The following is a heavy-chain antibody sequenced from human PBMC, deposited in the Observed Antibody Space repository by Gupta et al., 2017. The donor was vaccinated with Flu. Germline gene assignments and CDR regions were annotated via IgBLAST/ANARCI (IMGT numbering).Heavy chain of an antibody. CDR1: GLYFSNYD. Sequence: EVQLVESGGSLAQPGGSLRVSCAGPGLYFSNYDLHWVRQAPGKGLAGISYSSSRSNVVYYADSVKGRFTISRDNARNSLYLQMNSLRADDTAIYYCARPKSPERDEIYYLDSGYEVSAFHIWGQGTMVTVSS. CDR3: ARPKSPERDEIYYLDSGYEVSAFHI. CDR2: SSSRSNVV. J-gene: IGHJ3*02. V-gene: IGHV3-48*01. D-gene: IGHD3-22*01.